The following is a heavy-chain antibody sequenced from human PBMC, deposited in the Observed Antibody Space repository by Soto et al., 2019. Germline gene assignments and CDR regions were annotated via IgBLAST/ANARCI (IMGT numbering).Heavy chain of an antibody. J-gene: IGHJ4*02. CDR1: GFTFSSYA. CDR3: AKDPPLYSSGHGLDY. D-gene: IGHD6-19*01. CDR2: ISGSGGST. Sequence: PGGSLRLSCAASGFTFSSYAMSWVRQAPGQGLEWVSAISGSGGSTYYADSVKGRFTISRDNSKNTRYLQMNSLRAEDTAVYYCAKDPPLYSSGHGLDYWGQGTLVTVSS. V-gene: IGHV3-23*01.